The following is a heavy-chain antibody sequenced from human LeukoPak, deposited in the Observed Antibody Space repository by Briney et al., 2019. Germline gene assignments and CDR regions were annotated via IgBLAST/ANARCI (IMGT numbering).Heavy chain of an antibody. CDR1: GFTFSTYS. CDR2: ISSSGGTM. V-gene: IGHV3-48*01. CDR3: ARDKRSVNWFDP. J-gene: IGHJ5*02. D-gene: IGHD4-17*01. Sequence: GGPLRLSCAVSGFTFSTYSMNWVRQAPGKGLEWVSYISSSGGTMYYADSVKGRFTISRDNAKNSLYLRMNSLGVEDTAVYYCARDKRSVNWFDPWGLGTLVTVSS.